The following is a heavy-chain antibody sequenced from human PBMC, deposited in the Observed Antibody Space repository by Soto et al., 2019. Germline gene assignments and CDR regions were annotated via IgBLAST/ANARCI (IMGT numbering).Heavy chain of an antibody. Sequence: EVQLVQSGAEVKKPGESLKISCKGSGYSFTSYWIGWVRQMPGKGLEWMGIIYPGDSDTRYSPSFQGQVTISADKSISTAYLQWSSVQASDAAMDYCARRGRGVGGYYYGMDVWGQGTTVTVSS. CDR1: GYSFTSYW. CDR3: ARRGRGVGGYYYGMDV. V-gene: IGHV5-51*03. CDR2: IYPGDSDT. J-gene: IGHJ6*02. D-gene: IGHD3-10*01.